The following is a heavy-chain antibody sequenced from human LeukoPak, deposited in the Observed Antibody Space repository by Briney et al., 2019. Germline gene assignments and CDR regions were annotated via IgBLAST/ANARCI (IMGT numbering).Heavy chain of an antibody. J-gene: IGHJ5*02. CDR1: GGSFSGYY. Sequence: SETLSLTCAVYGGSFSGYYWSWIRQPPGKGLEWIGKINHSGSTNYNPSLKSRVTISVDTSKNQFSLKLSSVTAADTAVYYCARAYTIFGVVTWFDPWGQGTLVTVSS. V-gene: IGHV4-34*01. CDR2: INHSGST. D-gene: IGHD3-3*01. CDR3: ARAYTIFGVVTWFDP.